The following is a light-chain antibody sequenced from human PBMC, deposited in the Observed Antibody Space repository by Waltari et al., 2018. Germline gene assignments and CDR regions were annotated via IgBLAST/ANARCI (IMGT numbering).Light chain of an antibody. CDR1: SSDVGGFNY. CDR3: SSYAGTNNVV. J-gene: IGLJ2*01. CDR2: EVS. V-gene: IGLV2-8*01. Sequence: QSALTQPPSASGSPGQSVTISCTATSSDVGGFNYVSWYQQHPGKAPKLMIYEVSKRPSGVPDRFSGSMSVNTASLSVSGLQAEDDGDYYCSSYAGTNNVVFCGGTKLTVL.